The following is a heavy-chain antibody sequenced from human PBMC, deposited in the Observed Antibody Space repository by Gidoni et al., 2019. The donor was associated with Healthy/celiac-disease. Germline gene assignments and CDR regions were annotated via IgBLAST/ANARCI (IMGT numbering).Heavy chain of an antibody. CDR3: TTGAVLRYFDWTNFDY. J-gene: IGHJ4*02. D-gene: IGHD3-9*01. CDR1: GFTFSNAW. CDR2: IKSKTDGGPT. V-gene: IGHV3-15*07. Sequence: EVQLVESGGGLVKPGGSLRLTCAASGFTFSNAWMNWVRQAPGKGLEWVGRIKSKTDGGPTDYAAPVKVRFTISRDDSNNTLYLQMNSLKTEDTAVYYCTTGAVLRYFDWTNFDYWGQGTLVTVSS.